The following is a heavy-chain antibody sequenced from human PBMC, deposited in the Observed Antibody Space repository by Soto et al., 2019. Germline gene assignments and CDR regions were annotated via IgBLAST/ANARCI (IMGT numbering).Heavy chain of an antibody. CDR2: INPSGGST. CDR3: ARGPCGGGDCTYNWFDP. CDR1: GYTFTSYY. Sequence: ASVKVSCKAAGYTFTSYYMHWVRQAPGQGLEWMGIINPSGGSTSYAQKFQGRVTMTRDTSTSTVYMELSSLRSEDTAVYYCARGPCGGGDCTYNWFDPWGQGTLVTVSS. V-gene: IGHV1-46*01. J-gene: IGHJ5*02. D-gene: IGHD2-21*02.